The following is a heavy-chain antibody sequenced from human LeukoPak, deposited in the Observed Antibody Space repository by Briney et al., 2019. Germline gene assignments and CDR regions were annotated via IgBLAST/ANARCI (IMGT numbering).Heavy chain of an antibody. CDR1: GGSVSSGSYY. CDR2: IYYSGST. V-gene: IGHV4-61*01. Sequence: SETLSLTCTVSGGSVSSGSYYWSWIRQPPGKGLEWIGYIYYSGSTNYNPSLKSRVTISVDTSKNQFSLKLSSVTAADTGVYYCARDLHYDILTGPSRWFDPWGQGTLVTVSS. J-gene: IGHJ5*02. CDR3: ARDLHYDILTGPSRWFDP. D-gene: IGHD3-9*01.